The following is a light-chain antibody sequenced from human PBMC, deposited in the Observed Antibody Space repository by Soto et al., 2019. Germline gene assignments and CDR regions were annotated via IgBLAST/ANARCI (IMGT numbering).Light chain of an antibody. V-gene: IGKV1-5*03. J-gene: IGKJ3*01. CDR2: KAS. CDR3: QQYSGYPFT. Sequence: DLQMTQSPSTLSASVGDRVTITCRASQSISSWLAWYQQKPGKAPKLLIYKASSLESGVPSRFSGSGSGTELTLTISSLQPDDFATYFCQQYSGYPFTFGPGTKVDIK. CDR1: QSISSW.